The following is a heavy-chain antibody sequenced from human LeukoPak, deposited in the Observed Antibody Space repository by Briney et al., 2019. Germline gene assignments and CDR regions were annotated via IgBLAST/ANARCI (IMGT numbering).Heavy chain of an antibody. CDR1: GGSISSYY. D-gene: IGHD2-8*02. J-gene: IGHJ4*02. Sequence: SETLSLTCTVSGGSISSYYWSWIRQPPGKGLEWIGYTYYSGGTNYNPSLKSRVTISVDTSKNQFSLKLSSVTAADTAVYYCARHSDGGGSYRRSFDYWGQGTLVTVSS. CDR2: TYYSGGT. V-gene: IGHV4-59*08. CDR3: ARHSDGGGSYRRSFDY.